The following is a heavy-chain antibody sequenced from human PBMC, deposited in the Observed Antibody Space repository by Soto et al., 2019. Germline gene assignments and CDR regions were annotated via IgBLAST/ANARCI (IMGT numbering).Heavy chain of an antibody. CDR3: ARVYRITMVRGELSEY. J-gene: IGHJ4*02. V-gene: IGHV1-18*01. CDR1: GYTFTSYG. CDR2: ISAYNGNT. D-gene: IGHD3-10*01. Sequence: QVQLVQSGAEVKKPGASVKVSCKASGYTFTSYGISWVRQAPGQGLEWMGWISAYNGNTNYAQKLQGRVTMTTDTSTSTGYMELRSLRSGDTAVYYCARVYRITMVRGELSEYWGQGTLVTVSS.